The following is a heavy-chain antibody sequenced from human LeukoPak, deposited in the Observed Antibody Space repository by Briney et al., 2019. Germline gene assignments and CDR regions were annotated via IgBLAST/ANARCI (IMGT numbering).Heavy chain of an antibody. CDR3: ATSRTDYDLDY. J-gene: IGHJ4*02. CDR1: GFTVSSKY. V-gene: IGHV3-66*01. Sequence: GGPLRLSCAASGFTVSSKYMSWVRLAPGKGLEWVSVIFSGGTTFYADSVKGRFTISRDNSENTLYLQMNSLIAEDTAVYYCATSRTDYDLDYWGQGTLVTVSS. CDR2: IFSGGTT. D-gene: IGHD4-17*01.